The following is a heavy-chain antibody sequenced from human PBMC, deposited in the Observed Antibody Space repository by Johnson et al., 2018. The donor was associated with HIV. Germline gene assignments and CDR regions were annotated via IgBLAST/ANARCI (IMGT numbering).Heavy chain of an antibody. V-gene: IGHV3-13*01. CDR3: ARGSYDGDAFDI. CDR1: GFSISNYD. J-gene: IGHJ3*02. CDR2: LATTGDT. Sequence: VQLVESGGGSVQPGGSLRLSCAASGFSISNYDMHWVRQVTGKRLEWVAGLATTGDTYYLASVKGRFTIARENAKNSLYLQVNSLSAGDTALYYCARGSYDGDAFDIWGQGTMVTVSS. D-gene: IGHD1-26*01.